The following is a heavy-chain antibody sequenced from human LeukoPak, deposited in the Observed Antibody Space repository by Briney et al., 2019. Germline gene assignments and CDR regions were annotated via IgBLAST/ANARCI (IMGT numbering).Heavy chain of an antibody. CDR2: IYYSGST. CDR3: AGGKYYDILTGYYIRDY. J-gene: IGHJ4*02. D-gene: IGHD3-9*01. Sequence: SETLSLTCTVSGGSISSYYWSWIRQPPGKGLEWIGYIYYSGSTNYNPSLKSRVTISVDTSKNQFSLKLSSVTAADTAVYYCAGGKYYDILTGYYIRDYWGQGTLVTVSS. CDR1: GGSISSYY. V-gene: IGHV4-59*12.